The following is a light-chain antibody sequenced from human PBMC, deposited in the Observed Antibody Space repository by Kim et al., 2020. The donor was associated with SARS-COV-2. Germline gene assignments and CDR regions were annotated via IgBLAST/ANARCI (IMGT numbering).Light chain of an antibody. J-gene: IGKJ3*01. V-gene: IGKV1-39*01. CDR3: HQNYRTPFT. CDR1: RTVVKY. Sequence: IQMTQSPSALSASVGDRVTITCRASRTVVKYLSWYQQKPGTVPRLLIYDTSTLRSGVPSRFTGSGFATDFTLTISSLQPEDFATYYCHQNYRTPFTFGPGTKVDIK. CDR2: DTS.